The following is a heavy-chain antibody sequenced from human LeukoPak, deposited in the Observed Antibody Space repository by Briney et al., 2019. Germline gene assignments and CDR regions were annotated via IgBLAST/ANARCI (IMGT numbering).Heavy chain of an antibody. Sequence: SETLSLTCTVSGGSVNSGAYYWSWIRQCPGKGLEWIGQIFFTGRTDYNPSLKSRLSISIDTSKNQFSLKLSSVTAADTAVYYCGGYCSSTSCYVESPWGQGTLVTVSS. V-gene: IGHV4-31*03. CDR2: IFFTGRT. D-gene: IGHD2-2*01. CDR3: GGYCSSTSCYVESP. CDR1: GGSVNSGAYY. J-gene: IGHJ5*02.